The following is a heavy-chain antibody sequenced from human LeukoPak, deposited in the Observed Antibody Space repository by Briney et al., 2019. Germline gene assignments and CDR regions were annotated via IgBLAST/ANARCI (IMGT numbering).Heavy chain of an antibody. CDR1: GFTFSSYS. CDR2: ISSSGSTI. V-gene: IGHV3-48*04. D-gene: IGHD1-26*01. CDR3: ARYRYPSQVGATSN. Sequence: GGSLRLSCAASGFTFSSYSMNWVRQAPGKGLEWVSYISSSGSTIYYADSVKGRFTISRDNAKNSLYLQMNSLRAEDTAVYYCARYRYPSQVGATSNWGQGTLVTVSS. J-gene: IGHJ4*02.